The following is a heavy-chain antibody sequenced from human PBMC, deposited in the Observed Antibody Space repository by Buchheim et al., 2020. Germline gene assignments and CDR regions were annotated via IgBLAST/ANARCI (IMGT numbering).Heavy chain of an antibody. D-gene: IGHD4-11*01. V-gene: IGHV3-30*04. CDR3: ARVPVWSPDDYTIDY. Sequence: QVQLVESGGGVVQPGRSLRLSCAASGFTFSSYAMHWVRQAPGKGLEWVAVISYDGSNKYYADSVKGRFTISRDNSKNTLYLQMNSLRAEDTAVYYCARVPVWSPDDYTIDYWGQGTL. CDR2: ISYDGSNK. J-gene: IGHJ4*02. CDR1: GFTFSSYA.